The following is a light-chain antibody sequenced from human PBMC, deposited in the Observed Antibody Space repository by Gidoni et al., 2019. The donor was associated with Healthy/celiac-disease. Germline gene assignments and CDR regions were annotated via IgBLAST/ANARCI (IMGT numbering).Light chain of an antibody. CDR1: QSISSW. V-gene: IGKV1-5*03. J-gene: IGKJ4*01. Sequence: DIQMTQSPSTLSASVGDRVTITCRASQSISSWLAWYPQKPGKAPKLLIYKASSLESGVPARFSGSGSGTEFTLTISSLQPDDFATYYCQQYNSYSHFXGXTKVEIK. CDR2: KAS. CDR3: QQYNSYSH.